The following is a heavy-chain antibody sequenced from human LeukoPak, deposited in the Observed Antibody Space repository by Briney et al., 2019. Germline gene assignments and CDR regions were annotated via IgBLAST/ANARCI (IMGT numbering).Heavy chain of an antibody. Sequence: GGSLRLSCAASGFTFSSYSMNWVRQAPGKGLEWVSFIIGSGDLIYYADSVKGRFTISRDNAKNSLYLQMNSLRAEDTAVYYCARGGYYYDSSGHFDYWGQGTLVTVSS. CDR3: ARGGYYYDSSGHFDY. CDR1: GFTFSSYS. CDR2: IIGSGDLI. J-gene: IGHJ4*02. V-gene: IGHV3-48*01. D-gene: IGHD3-22*01.